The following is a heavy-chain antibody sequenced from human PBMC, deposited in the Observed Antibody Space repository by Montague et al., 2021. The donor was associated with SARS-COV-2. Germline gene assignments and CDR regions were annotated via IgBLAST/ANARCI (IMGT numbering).Heavy chain of an antibody. D-gene: IGHD3-10*01. CDR1: GASISSRYYY. Sequence: SETLSLTCTVSGASISSRYYYWSWIRQPPGKGLEWIGNIDYSGNTHYNPSLHSRVTISVDTSKNQFFLTLSSATAADTAVYYCAGQGHSGSLIDYWGQGTLVTVSS. J-gene: IGHJ4*02. CDR2: IDYSGNT. CDR3: AGQGHSGSLIDY. V-gene: IGHV4-39*01.